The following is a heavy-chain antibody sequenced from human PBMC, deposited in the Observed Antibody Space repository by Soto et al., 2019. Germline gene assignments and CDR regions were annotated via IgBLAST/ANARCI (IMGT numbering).Heavy chain of an antibody. J-gene: IGHJ4*02. CDR2: LSDSGGST. D-gene: IGHD6-13*01. Sequence: EVQLLESGGGLVQPGGSLRLSCTASGFTFSSHAMTWVRQAPGKGLEWVSGLSDSGGSTCYADSVKGRFTISRDNSMNTLYLQMNTLRAEDTAVYYCAKVSSSWYAGFFDLWGQGTLVTVSS. V-gene: IGHV3-23*01. CDR1: GFTFSSHA. CDR3: AKVSSSWYAGFFDL.